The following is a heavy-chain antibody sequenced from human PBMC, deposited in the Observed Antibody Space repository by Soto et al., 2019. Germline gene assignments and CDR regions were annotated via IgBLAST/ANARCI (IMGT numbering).Heavy chain of an antibody. J-gene: IGHJ4*02. CDR3: AAGEASSRNLAPYYLDF. CDR1: GGSMRNYF. Sequence: SETLSLTCTVSGGSMRNYFWTWIRQPPGKGLEWIGYIHYSGTTSFFPSYNPSLRSRVTISEDTSKNQFTLKLLSVTTADTAVYFCAAGEASSRNLAPYYLDFWGQGTLVTVSS. CDR2: IHYSGTT. V-gene: IGHV4-59*01. D-gene: IGHD6-13*01.